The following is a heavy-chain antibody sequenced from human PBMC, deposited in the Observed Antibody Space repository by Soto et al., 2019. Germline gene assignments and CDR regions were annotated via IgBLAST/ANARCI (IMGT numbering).Heavy chain of an antibody. CDR3: AREAQRLITMIVVVNEYFDY. Sequence: QVQLVESGGGVVQPGRSLRLSCAASGFTFSSYAMHWVRQAPGKGLEWVAVISYDGSNKYYADSVKGRFTISRDNSKNTLYLQMNSLRAEDTAVYYCAREAQRLITMIVVVNEYFDYWGQGTLVTVSS. D-gene: IGHD3-22*01. CDR1: GFTFSSYA. CDR2: ISYDGSNK. J-gene: IGHJ4*02. V-gene: IGHV3-30-3*01.